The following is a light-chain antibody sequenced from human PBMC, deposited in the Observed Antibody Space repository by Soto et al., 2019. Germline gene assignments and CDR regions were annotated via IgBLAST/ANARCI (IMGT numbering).Light chain of an antibody. V-gene: IGKV2-28*01. Sequence: EIVMTQSPLSLPVTPGEPASISCRSSQGLLHTNGFMYLDLYLQKPGQPPQLLIYLGSIRASGVSDRFSGSGSGTDFTLQISTVEAEDVGIYYCMQALQAPPTFGQGTKVDIK. CDR2: LGS. J-gene: IGKJ1*01. CDR1: QGLLHTNGFMY. CDR3: MQALQAPPT.